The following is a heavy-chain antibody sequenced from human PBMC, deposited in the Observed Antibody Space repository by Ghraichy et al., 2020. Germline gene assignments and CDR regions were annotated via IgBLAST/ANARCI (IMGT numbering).Heavy chain of an antibody. Sequence: SCTVSGGSISSYYWSWIRQPPGKGLEWIGYIYYSGSTNYNPSLKSRVTISVDTSKNQFSLKLSSVTAADTAVYYCARLGRFPGWTTVTTGNWFDPWGQGTLVTVSS. V-gene: IGHV4-59*08. CDR1: GGSISSYY. CDR2: IYYSGST. D-gene: IGHD4-17*01. J-gene: IGHJ5*02. CDR3: ARLGRFPGWTTVTTGNWFDP.